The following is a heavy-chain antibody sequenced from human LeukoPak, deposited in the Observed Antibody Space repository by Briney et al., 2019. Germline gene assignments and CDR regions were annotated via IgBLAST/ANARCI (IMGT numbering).Heavy chain of an antibody. CDR1: GFTFSSYA. V-gene: IGHV3-64D*09. Sequence: PGGSLRLSCSASGFTFSSYAVHWVRQAPGKGLEYASGISSNGGRTDYADSVKGRFTVSRGNSKNTLYLQMSTLRADDTALYHCVRSPSTTVTKYYFDFWGQGTLVIVSS. J-gene: IGHJ4*02. CDR2: ISSNGGRT. CDR3: VRSPSTTVTKYYFDF. D-gene: IGHD4-11*01.